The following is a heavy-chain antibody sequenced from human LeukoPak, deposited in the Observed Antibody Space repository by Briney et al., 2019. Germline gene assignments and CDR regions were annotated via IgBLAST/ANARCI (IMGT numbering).Heavy chain of an antibody. CDR2: IYPGDSET. J-gene: IGHJ4*02. CDR3: ARLFIPTLPDYYFDY. CDR1: GYTFTNYW. Sequence: GESLKISCNGSGYTFTNYWIGWVRQMPGRGLEWMGIIYPGDSETRYSAAFQGQVTISADKSITTAHLQWGRLKPSDPAMYYCARLFIPTLPDYYFDYWGQGTLVTVPS. V-gene: IGHV5-51*01. D-gene: IGHD1-14*01.